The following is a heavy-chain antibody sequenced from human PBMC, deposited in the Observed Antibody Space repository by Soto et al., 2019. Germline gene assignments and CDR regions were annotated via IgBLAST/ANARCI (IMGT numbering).Heavy chain of an antibody. V-gene: IGHV1-18*01. CDR1: GYTFTSYG. CDR3: ARGKQQEKRVWFDP. Sequence: ASVKVSCKASGYTFTSYGISWVRQAPGQGLEWMGWISAYNGNTNYAQKLQGRVTMTTDTSTSTAYMELRSRRSDDTAVYYCARGKQQEKRVWFDPWGQGTLVTVSS. CDR2: ISAYNGNT. J-gene: IGHJ5*02. D-gene: IGHD6-13*01.